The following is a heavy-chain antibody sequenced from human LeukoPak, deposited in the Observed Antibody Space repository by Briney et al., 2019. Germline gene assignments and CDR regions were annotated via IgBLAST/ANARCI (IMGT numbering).Heavy chain of an antibody. CDR2: MNPNSGNT. Sequence: GASVKVSCKASGYIFTGYDINWVRQATGQGLEWMGWMNPNSGNTGYAQKFQGRVTMTRNTSRSTAYMELSSLRSEDTAVYYCVRGRPTSYGSGSFYNRYYYYYYMDVWGKGTTVTVSS. J-gene: IGHJ6*03. CDR1: GYIFTGYD. D-gene: IGHD3-10*01. V-gene: IGHV1-8*01. CDR3: VRGRPTSYGSGSFYNRYYYYYYMDV.